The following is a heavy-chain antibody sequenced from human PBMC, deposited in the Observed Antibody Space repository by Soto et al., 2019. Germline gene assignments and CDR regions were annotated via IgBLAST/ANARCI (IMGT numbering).Heavy chain of an antibody. CDR2: IRSKAYGGTT. CDR3: TLSSSTPLSHDYYYYYGMDV. V-gene: IGHV3-49*04. Sequence: GGSLRLSCTASGFTFGDYAMSWVRQAPGKGLEWVGFIRSKAYGGTTEYAASVKGRLTISRDDSKSIAYLQMNSLKTEDTAVYYCTLSSSTPLSHDYYYYYGMDVWGQGTTVTVSS. CDR1: GFTFGDYA. D-gene: IGHD6-13*01. J-gene: IGHJ6*02.